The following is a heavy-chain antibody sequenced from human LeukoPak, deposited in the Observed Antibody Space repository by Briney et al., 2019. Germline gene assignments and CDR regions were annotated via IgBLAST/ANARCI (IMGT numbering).Heavy chain of an antibody. CDR3: ASYDILTGYYKGRFRY. CDR1: GGSISSYY. J-gene: IGHJ4*02. Sequence: SETLSLTCTVSGGSISSYYWSWIRQPPGKGLEWIGYIYTSGSTYYNPSLKSRVTISVDTSKNQFSLKLSSVTAADTAVYYCASYDILTGYYKGRFRYWGQGTLVTVSS. V-gene: IGHV4-4*08. D-gene: IGHD3-9*01. CDR2: IYTSGST.